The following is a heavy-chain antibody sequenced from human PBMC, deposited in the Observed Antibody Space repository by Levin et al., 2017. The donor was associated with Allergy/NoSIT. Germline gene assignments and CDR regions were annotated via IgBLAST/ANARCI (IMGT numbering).Heavy chain of an antibody. CDR2: IKAGNGNT. V-gene: IGHV1-3*01. CDR1: GYTFTSYA. Sequence: ASVKVSCKTSGYTFTSYAIHWARQAPGQGLEWMGWIKAGNGNTQYSQKFQGRVTITVDTAASTAYMDLSNLRSEDTAVYYCARDNKENWGAHFGYWGQGTLVTVSS. CDR3: ARDNKENWGAHFGY. J-gene: IGHJ4*02. D-gene: IGHD7-27*01.